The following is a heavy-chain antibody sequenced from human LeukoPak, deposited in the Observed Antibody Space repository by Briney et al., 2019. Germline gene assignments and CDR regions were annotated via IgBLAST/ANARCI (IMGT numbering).Heavy chain of an antibody. D-gene: IGHD1-7*01. CDR3: ARDAGELYFDY. Sequence: ASVKVPCKTSGYTFTGYFMHWVRQAPGQGLEWMGRINPNTGGTNYAQKFQGRVTMTTDTSISTAYMELSRLRSDDTAVYYCARDAGELYFDYWGQGTLVTVSS. V-gene: IGHV1-2*06. J-gene: IGHJ4*02. CDR2: INPNTGGT. CDR1: GYTFTGYF.